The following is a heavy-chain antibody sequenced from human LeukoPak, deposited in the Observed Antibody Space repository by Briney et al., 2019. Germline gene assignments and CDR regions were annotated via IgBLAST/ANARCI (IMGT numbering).Heavy chain of an antibody. D-gene: IGHD1-14*01. CDR3: ARLLFIPSRPEYNWFDP. J-gene: IGHJ5*02. V-gene: IGHV4-34*01. CDR1: GGSFSGYY. Sequence: PSETLSLTCAVYGGSFSGYYWSWIRQPPGKGLEWIGEINHSGSTNHNPSLKSRVTISVDTSKNQFSLKLSSVTAADTAVYYCARLLFIPSRPEYNWFDPWGQGTLVTVSS. CDR2: INHSGST.